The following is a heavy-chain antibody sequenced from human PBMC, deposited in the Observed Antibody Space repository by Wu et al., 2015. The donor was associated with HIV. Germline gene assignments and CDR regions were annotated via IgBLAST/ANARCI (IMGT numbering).Heavy chain of an antibody. J-gene: IGHJ6*02. CDR1: GYTFTIYD. D-gene: IGHD2-21*02. CDR3: ARGNCGGDCSSFYYYYYGMDI. Sequence: QVQLFQSGTEMKKPGASVKVSCQASGYTFTIYDINWVRQAPGQGLEWMGWMNPNSGNTGYAQKFQGRVTMTRNTSIGTAYMELSSLRSEDTAVYYCARGNCGGDCSSFYYYYYGMDIWGQGTTVTVSS. CDR2: MNPNSGNT. V-gene: IGHV1-8*01.